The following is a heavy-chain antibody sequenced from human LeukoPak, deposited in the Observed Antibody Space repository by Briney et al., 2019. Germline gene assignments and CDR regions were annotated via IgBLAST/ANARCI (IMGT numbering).Heavy chain of an antibody. D-gene: IGHD3-3*01. CDR1: GFTFSSHA. CDR3: ARDPGVVALHYFDF. Sequence: SGGSLRLSCAASGFTFSSHAMAWVRQAPGKGLEWVSAIGGLGSSTYYGDSVKGRFTISRDNSKNTVYLQMDSLRVEDTAVYYCARDPGVVALHYFDFWGQGTLITVSS. CDR2: IGGLGSST. V-gene: IGHV3-23*01. J-gene: IGHJ4*02.